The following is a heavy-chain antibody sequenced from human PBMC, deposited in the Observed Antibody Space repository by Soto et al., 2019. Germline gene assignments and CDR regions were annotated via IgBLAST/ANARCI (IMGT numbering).Heavy chain of an antibody. D-gene: IGHD2-8*01. CDR3: ARGEMVYYYHMDV. CDR2: INHSGST. J-gene: IGHJ6*03. CDR1: GGSFSGYY. V-gene: IGHV4-34*01. Sequence: SETLSLTCAVYGGSFSGYYWSWIRQPPGKGLEWIGEINHSGSTNYNPSLKSRVTISVDTSKNQFSLQLSSVPAADTAVYYCARGEMVYYYHMDVWGKGTTVTVSS.